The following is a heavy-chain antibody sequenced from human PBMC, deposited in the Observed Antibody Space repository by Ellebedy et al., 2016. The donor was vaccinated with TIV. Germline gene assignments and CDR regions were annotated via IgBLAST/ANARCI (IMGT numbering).Heavy chain of an antibody. CDR3: SRGWSTPDS. V-gene: IGHV3-74*01. CDR1: GFTFSSYY. J-gene: IGHJ4*02. D-gene: IGHD2-15*01. CDR2: LNVDGTFT. Sequence: PGGSLRLSCAASGFTFSSYYMHWVRQAPGKGLVCVSRLNVDGTFTSYADSVKGRFTISRDNAKNTLYLQMNSLRAEDTAVYFCSRGWSTPDSWGQGTLVIVSS.